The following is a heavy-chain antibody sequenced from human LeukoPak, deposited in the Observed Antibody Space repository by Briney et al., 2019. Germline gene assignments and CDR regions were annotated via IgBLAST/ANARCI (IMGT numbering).Heavy chain of an antibody. Sequence: SETLSLTCTVSGGSISSSSYYWGWIRQPPGKGLEWIGSIYYSGSTYYNPSLKSRVTISVDTSKNQFSLKLSSVTAADTAVYYCATRKDSGSYFLYYYMDVWGKGTTVTVSS. CDR2: IYYSGST. CDR3: ATRKDSGSYFLYYYMDV. D-gene: IGHD1-26*01. J-gene: IGHJ6*03. CDR1: GGSISSSSYY. V-gene: IGHV4-39*01.